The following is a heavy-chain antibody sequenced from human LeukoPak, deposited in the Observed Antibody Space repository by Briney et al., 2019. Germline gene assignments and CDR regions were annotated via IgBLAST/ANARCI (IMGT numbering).Heavy chain of an antibody. D-gene: IGHD1-7*01. CDR3: ARGPNWNYGPRPIGMDA. V-gene: IGHV4-61*02. CDR1: GVSISSGTYY. J-gene: IGHJ6*04. CDR2: IYTSGST. Sequence: SQTLSLTCAASGVSISSGTYYWSWIRPPAGKGLEWIGRIYTSGSTDFNPSLKSLVTISVDTSKNQYSLKLTSVTAADTAVYYCARGPNWNYGPRPIGMDAWGKGTTVTVSP.